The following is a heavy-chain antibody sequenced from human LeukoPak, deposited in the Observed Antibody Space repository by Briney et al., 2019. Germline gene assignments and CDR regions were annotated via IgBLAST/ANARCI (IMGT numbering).Heavy chain of an antibody. Sequence: SETLSLTCTVSGGSIISSSYFWGWIRQPPRKGLEWIGSIYYSGSTYYSPSLKSRVIISVDTSKNQFSLKLSSVTAADTAVYYCARRRKDGGLYHFDYWGQGTLVTVSS. CDR3: ARRRKDGGLYHFDY. V-gene: IGHV4-39*01. D-gene: IGHD1-14*01. J-gene: IGHJ4*02. CDR2: IYYSGST. CDR1: GGSIISSSYF.